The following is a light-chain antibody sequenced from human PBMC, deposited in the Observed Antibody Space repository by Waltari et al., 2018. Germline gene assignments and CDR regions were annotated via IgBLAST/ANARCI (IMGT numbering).Light chain of an antibody. CDR2: ENT. CDR3: AAWDTSLSVVV. Sequence: QSVLTQPPSVSVAPGQKVTISCSGGGSNIGSNSVSWFRQVPGTAPRLLIYENTKRPSGIPGRFSGSKSVTSATLGITGLQAGDEADYYCAAWDTSLSVVVFGGGTSLTVL. V-gene: IGLV1-51*02. J-gene: IGLJ3*02. CDR1: GSNIGSNS.